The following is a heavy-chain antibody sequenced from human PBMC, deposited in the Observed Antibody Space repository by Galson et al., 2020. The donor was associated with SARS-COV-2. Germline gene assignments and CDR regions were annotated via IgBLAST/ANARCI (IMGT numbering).Heavy chain of an antibody. Sequence: GGSLRLSCAASGFVFTTFAMHWVRQAPDKGLEWVASISFAGSNDYYADSLKGRFTVSRDNSKDTLYLQMNSLRVEDTGVYYCARDRYCTYTACYNWFDPWGQGTLVTVSS. J-gene: IGHJ5*02. CDR2: ISFAGSND. CDR3: ARDRYCTYTACYNWFDP. D-gene: IGHD2-8*01. V-gene: IGHV3-33*05. CDR1: GFVFTTFA.